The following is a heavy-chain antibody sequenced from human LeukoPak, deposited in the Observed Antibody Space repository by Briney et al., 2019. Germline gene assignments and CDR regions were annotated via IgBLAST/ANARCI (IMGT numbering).Heavy chain of an antibody. CDR1: GGSFSSPNYY. D-gene: IGHD3-3*01. CDR2: IYTTGFT. CDR3: AREDYNFL. J-gene: IGHJ4*02. V-gene: IGHV4-61*02. Sequence: SQTLSLTCTVSGGSFSSPNYYWSWIRQPAGKGLEWIGRIYTTGFTNYHPSLKSRVTVSIDTSKNQFYLKLTSVTAADTAVYYCAREDYNFLWGQGTLVTVSS.